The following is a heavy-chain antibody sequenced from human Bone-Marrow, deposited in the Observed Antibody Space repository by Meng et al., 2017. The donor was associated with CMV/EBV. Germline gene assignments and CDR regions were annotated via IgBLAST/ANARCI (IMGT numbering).Heavy chain of an antibody. CDR2: INPNSGGT. V-gene: IGHV1-2*02. CDR1: GYTFTGYY. CDR3: AREEGGNILLVPASN. J-gene: IGHJ4*02. D-gene: IGHD2-2*01. Sequence: ASVKVSCKASGYTFTGYYLHWVRQAPGQGLEWMGWINPNSGGTNYAQKFQGRVTMTRDTSISTAYMELSRLRSDDTAVYYCAREEGGNILLVPASNWGQGTLVTVSS.